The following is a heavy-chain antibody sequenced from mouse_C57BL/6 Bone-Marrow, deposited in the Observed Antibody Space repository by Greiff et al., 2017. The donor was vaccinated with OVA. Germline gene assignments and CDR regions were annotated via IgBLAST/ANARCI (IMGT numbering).Heavy chain of an antibody. V-gene: IGHV1-64*01. CDR3: ARDGTAWFAY. Sequence: QVQLQQSGAELVKPGASVKLSCKASGYTFTSYWMHWVKQRPGQGLEWIGMIHPNSGSTNYNEKFKSKATLTVDQSSSTSSRQLSSMTSEDAAVYYCARDGTAWFAYWGQGTLVTVSA. CDR2: IHPNSGST. CDR1: GYTFTSYW. D-gene: IGHD1-1*01. J-gene: IGHJ3*01.